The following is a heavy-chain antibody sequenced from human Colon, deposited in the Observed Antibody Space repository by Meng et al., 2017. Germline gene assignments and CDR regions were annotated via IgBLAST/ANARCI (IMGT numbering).Heavy chain of an antibody. D-gene: IGHD2-15*01. CDR2: INAYTSRT. Sequence: QGQLVQSGAEVRKPGASVKVSCKASGYTFVSYGITWVRRAPGQGLEWMGGINAYTSRTNYAQKLQDRVTMTTDTSTSTAYMELRRLTSEDTAVYYCARDPYCSGGSCYSDYWGQGTLVTVSS. CDR3: ARDPYCSGGSCYSDY. V-gene: IGHV1-18*01. CDR1: GYTFVSYG. J-gene: IGHJ4*02.